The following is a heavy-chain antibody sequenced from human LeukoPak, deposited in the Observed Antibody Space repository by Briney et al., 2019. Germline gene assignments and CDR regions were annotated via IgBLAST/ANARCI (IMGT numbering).Heavy chain of an antibody. CDR3: ARLAAAGGY. CDR2: IYYSGST. CDR1: GGSISSSSYY. D-gene: IGHD6-13*01. J-gene: IGHJ4*02. V-gene: IGHV4-39*01. Sequence: SETLSLTCTVSGGSISSSSYYWGWIRQPPGKGLEWIGSIYYSGSTYYNPSLKSRVTISVDTSKNQFSLKLSSVTAADTAVYYCARLAAAGGYWGQGTLVIVSS.